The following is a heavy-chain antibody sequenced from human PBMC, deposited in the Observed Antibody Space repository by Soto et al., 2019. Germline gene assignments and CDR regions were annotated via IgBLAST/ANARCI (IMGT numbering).Heavy chain of an antibody. J-gene: IGHJ4*02. V-gene: IGHV3-30*03. CDR1: GFTFSSYG. CDR3: AASSHTIFGVVPPSLPGY. Sequence: SGGSLRLSCAASGFTFSSYGMHWVRQAPGKGLEWVAVISYDGSNKYYADSVKGRFTISRDNSKNTLYLQMNSLRAEDTAVYYCAASSHTIFGVVPPSLPGYWGQGTLVTVLL. D-gene: IGHD3-3*01. CDR2: ISYDGSNK.